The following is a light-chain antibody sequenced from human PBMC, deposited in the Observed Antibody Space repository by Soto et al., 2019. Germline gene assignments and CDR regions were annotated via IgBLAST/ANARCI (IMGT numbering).Light chain of an antibody. Sequence: EIVLTACLNNESWSTREITTLSCRATQSFSGHLAWYQQKPGQAPRLLIYDASKRATGIPARFSGSGFGTDYTLTISSLEPEDFAVYYCQQRSKWRTSGQGTKVDIK. J-gene: IGKJ1*01. V-gene: IGKV3-11*01. CDR3: QQRSKWRT. CDR2: DAS. CDR1: QSFSGH.